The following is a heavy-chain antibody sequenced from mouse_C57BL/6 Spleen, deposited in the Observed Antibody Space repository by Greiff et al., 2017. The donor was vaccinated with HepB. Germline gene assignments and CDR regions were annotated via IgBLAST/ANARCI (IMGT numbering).Heavy chain of an antibody. V-gene: IGHV1-64*01. J-gene: IGHJ2*01. CDR3: ARNYYGSILDY. D-gene: IGHD1-1*01. CDR2: IHPNSGST. CDR1: GYTFTSYW. Sequence: QVQLQQPGAELVKPGASVKLSCKASGYTFTSYWMHWVKQRPGQGLEWIGMIHPNSGSTNYNEKFKSKATLTVDKPSSTAYMQLSSLTSEDSAVYYCARNYYGSILDYWGQGTTLTVSS.